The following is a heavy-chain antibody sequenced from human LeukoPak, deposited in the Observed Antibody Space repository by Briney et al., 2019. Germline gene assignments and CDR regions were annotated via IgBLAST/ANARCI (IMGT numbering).Heavy chain of an antibody. CDR3: ARGSANFGVVSQGGKAFDI. J-gene: IGHJ3*02. CDR2: IIPIFGTA. V-gene: IGHV1-69*13. D-gene: IGHD3-3*01. Sequence: ASVTVSCKASGGTFSSYAISWVRQAPGQGLEWMGGIIPIFGTANYAQKFQGRVTITADESTSTAYMELSSLRSEDTAVYYCARGSANFGVVSQGGKAFDIWGQGTMVTVSS. CDR1: GGTFSSYA.